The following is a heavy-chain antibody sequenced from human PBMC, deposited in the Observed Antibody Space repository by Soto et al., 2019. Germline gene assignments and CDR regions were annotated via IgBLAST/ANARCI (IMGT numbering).Heavy chain of an antibody. CDR1: GYTFTSYA. V-gene: IGHV1-18*01. CDR3: ARSGAPAGY. J-gene: IGHJ4*02. D-gene: IGHD3-10*01. Sequence: QVQLVQSGAEVKKPGASVKVSCKASGYTFTSYAISWGRQAPGQRLEWTGWISAYNGNTNYAQKLQGRATMTTDTSTTAACMELRSLRSDDTAVYYCARSGAPAGYWGQGTLVTVSS. CDR2: ISAYNGNT.